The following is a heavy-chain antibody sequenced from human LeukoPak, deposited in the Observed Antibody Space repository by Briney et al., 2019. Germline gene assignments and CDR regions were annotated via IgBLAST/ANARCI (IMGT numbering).Heavy chain of an antibody. J-gene: IGHJ6*02. D-gene: IGHD3-3*01. V-gene: IGHV3-53*01. CDR1: GFTLSSNY. CDR3: AREGKRFLDHYYYYGMDV. Sequence: PGGSLRLSCAASGFTLSSNYMSWVRQAPGKGLEWVSVIYSGGSTYYADYVTGRFTISRDNSKNTLYLQMNSLRAEDTAVYYCAREGKRFLDHYYYYGMDVWGQGTTVTVSS. CDR2: IYSGGST.